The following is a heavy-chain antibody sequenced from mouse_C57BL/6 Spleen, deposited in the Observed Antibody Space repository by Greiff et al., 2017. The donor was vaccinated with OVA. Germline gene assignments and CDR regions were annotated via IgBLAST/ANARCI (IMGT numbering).Heavy chain of an antibody. CDR3: TEDSNVRGGYFDD. CDR1: GYTFTDYE. V-gene: IGHV1-15*01. J-gene: IGHJ1*03. D-gene: IGHD2-5*01. CDR2: IDPETGGT. Sequence: VQLQQSGAELVRPGASVTLSCKASGYTFTDYEMHWVKQTPVHGLEWIGAIDPETGGTAYHQKFKGKAILTADKSSSTAYMELRSLTSEDSAVYYCTEDSNVRGGYFDDWGTGTTVTVSS.